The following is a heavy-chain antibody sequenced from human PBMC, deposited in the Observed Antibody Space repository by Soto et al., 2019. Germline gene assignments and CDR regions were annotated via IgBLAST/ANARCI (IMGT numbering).Heavy chain of an antibody. CDR2: ISFSSGTI. D-gene: IGHD6-13*01. J-gene: IGHJ5*02. CDR1: GFTFSTYS. V-gene: IGHV3-48*02. CDR3: ARDNGIAGSSDP. Sequence: GGSLRLSCAASGFTFSTYSMNWVRQAPGKGLEWIAYISFSSGTIFYADSVKGRFTISRDNAKNSLYLQMNSLRDEDTSVYYCARDNGIAGSSDPWGQGTLVTVSS.